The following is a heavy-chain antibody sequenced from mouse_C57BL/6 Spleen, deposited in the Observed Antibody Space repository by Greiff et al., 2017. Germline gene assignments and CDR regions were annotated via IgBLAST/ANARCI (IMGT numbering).Heavy chain of an antibody. CDR2: IYPRGGST. CDR1: GYTFTSYW. Sequence: QVQLQQSGAELVKPGASVKMSCKASGYTFTSYWMDWVKQRPGHGLEWIGVIYPRGGSTNYNEKFKSKATLTADKSSSTAYMQVSSLTSEDSAVYYSARRGSGAIDFAYWGQGTLLTVSA. D-gene: IGHD1-3*01. J-gene: IGHJ2*01. V-gene: IGHV1-63*01. CDR3: ARRGSGAIDFAY.